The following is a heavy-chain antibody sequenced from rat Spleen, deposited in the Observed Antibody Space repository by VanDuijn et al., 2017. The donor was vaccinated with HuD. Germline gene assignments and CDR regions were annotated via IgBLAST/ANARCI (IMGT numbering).Heavy chain of an antibody. CDR2: VSTGGGST. CDR3: TRENWVFDY. J-gene: IGHJ2*01. CDR1: GFTFSDCY. V-gene: IGHV5-27*01. D-gene: IGHD5-1*01. Sequence: EVQLVESNGGLVQPGRPLKLSCTTSGFTFSDCYMAWVRQAPTKGLEWVATVSTGGGSTYYPDSVRGRFTISRDNAKSTLYLQMNGLRSEDTAIYYCTRENWVFDYWGQGVMVTVSS.